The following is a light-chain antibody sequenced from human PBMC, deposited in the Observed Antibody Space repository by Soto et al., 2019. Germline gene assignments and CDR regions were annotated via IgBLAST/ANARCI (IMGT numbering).Light chain of an antibody. CDR1: QGISSW. CDR2: AAS. V-gene: IGKV1-12*01. CDR3: DQANSCPLA. Sequence: DIQMTQPPSSVSASVGDRVTITCRASQGISSWLAWYQQKPGKAPKLLIYAASSLQSGVRSRFSCSGSAAALSVNIGSLPPEEFEADYCDQANSCPLAFGGGLKVEIK. J-gene: IGKJ4*01.